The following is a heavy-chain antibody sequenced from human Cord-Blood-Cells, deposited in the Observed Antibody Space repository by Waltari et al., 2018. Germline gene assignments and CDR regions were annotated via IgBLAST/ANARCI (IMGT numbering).Heavy chain of an antibody. D-gene: IGHD6-13*01. CDR3: ARGSSSWYYGMDV. J-gene: IGHJ6*02. CDR2: TYYSGST. V-gene: IGHV4-39*01. CDR1: GGSISSSSYY. Sequence: QLQLQESGPGLVKPSETLSLTCTVSGGSISSSSYYWGWIRQPPGKGLEWIGRTYYSGSTYYNPSLKSRVTISVDTSKNQFSLKLSSVTAADTAVYYCARGSSSWYYGMDVWGQGTTVTVSS.